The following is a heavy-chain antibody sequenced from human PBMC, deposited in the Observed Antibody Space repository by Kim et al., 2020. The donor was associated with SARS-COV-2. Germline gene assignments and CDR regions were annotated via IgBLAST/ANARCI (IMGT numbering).Heavy chain of an antibody. J-gene: IGHJ4*01. Sequence: SETLSLTCAVYGGSFSGYYWSWIRQPPGKGLEWIGEINHSGSTNYNPSLKSRVTISVDTSKNQFSLKLSSVTAADTAVYYCARGGRQWLVRPMFDYFDY. CDR3: ARGGRQWLVRPMFDYFDY. D-gene: IGHD6-19*01. CDR1: GGSFSGYY. CDR2: INHSGST. V-gene: IGHV4-34*01.